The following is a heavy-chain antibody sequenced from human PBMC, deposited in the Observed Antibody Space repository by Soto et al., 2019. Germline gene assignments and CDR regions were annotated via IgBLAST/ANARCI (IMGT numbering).Heavy chain of an antibody. CDR1: GYTFTGYY. J-gene: IGHJ4*02. CDR2: INPNSGGT. V-gene: IGHV1-2*02. Sequence: QVPLVQSGAEVKKPGASVKVSCKASGYTFTGYYMHWVRQAPGQGLEWMGWINPNSGGTNYAQKFQGRVTMTRDTPISTAYMELSRLRSDDTAVYYCARLSVPRIAARAYFDYWGQGTLVTVSS. D-gene: IGHD6-6*01. CDR3: ARLSVPRIAARAYFDY.